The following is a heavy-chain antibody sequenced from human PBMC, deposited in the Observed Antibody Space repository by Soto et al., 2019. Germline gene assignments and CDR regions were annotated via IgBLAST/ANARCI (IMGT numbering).Heavy chain of an antibody. V-gene: IGHV1-69*06. J-gene: IGHJ6*02. CDR3: ARDRYSYGFYGMDV. Sequence: SVKVSCKASGGTFSSYAIRWVRQAPGQGLEWMGGITPIFGTANYAQKFPGRVTITADKSTSTAYMELSSLRSEDTAVYYCARDRYSYGFYGMDVWGQGTTVTVSS. CDR1: GGTFSSYA. D-gene: IGHD5-18*01. CDR2: ITPIFGTA.